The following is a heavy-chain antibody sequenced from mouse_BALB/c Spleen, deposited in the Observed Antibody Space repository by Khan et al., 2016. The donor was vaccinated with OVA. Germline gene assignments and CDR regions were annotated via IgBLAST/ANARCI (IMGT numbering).Heavy chain of an antibody. CDR3: TGGRAY. V-gene: IGHV3-2*02. D-gene: IGHD3-2*01. CDR2: LSYSGRT. J-gene: IGHJ3*01. Sequence: EVQLVESGPGLVKPSQSLSLTCTVTGYSITSDYAWNWIRQFPENKLEWMGYLSYSGRTSYTPSLKSRISITRDTAKNQFFLQLNSVTIDYTATDYWTGGRAYWGQGTLVTVSA. CDR1: GYSITSDYA.